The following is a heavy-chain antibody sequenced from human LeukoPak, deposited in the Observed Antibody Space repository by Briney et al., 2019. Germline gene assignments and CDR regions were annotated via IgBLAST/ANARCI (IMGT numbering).Heavy chain of an antibody. CDR2: IIPILGIA. CDR1: GGTFSSYA. D-gene: IGHD6-13*01. Sequence: GASVKVSCKASGGTFSSYAINWVRQAPGQGLEWMGRIIPILGIANYAQKFQGRVTITADKSTSTAYMELSSLRSEDTAVYYCAREAYSSSWSGGFDYWGQGTLVTVSS. V-gene: IGHV1-69*04. J-gene: IGHJ4*02. CDR3: AREAYSSSWSGGFDY.